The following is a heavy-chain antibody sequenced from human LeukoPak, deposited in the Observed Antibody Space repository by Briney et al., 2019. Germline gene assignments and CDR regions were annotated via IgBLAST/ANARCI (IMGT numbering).Heavy chain of an antibody. V-gene: IGHV4-34*01. D-gene: IGHD3-3*01. CDR1: GGSFSGYY. Sequence: SETLSLTCAVYGGSFSGYYWSWIRQPPGKGLEWIGEINHSGSTNYNPSLKSRVTISVDTSKNQFSLKLSSVTAADTAVYYCARRADFWSGWSSGYWYFDLWGRGTLVTVSS. CDR3: ARRADFWSGWSSGYWYFDL. J-gene: IGHJ2*01. CDR2: INHSGST.